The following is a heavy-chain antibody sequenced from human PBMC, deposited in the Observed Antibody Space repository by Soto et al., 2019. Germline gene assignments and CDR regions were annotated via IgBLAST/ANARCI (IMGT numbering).Heavy chain of an antibody. CDR2: ISWNSGSI. CDR1: GFTFDDYA. V-gene: IGHV3-9*01. Sequence: GGSLRLSCAASGFTFDDYAMHWVRQAPGKGLEWVSGISWNSGSIGYADSVKGRFTISRDNAKNSLYLRMNSLRAEDTALYYCAKDGPNYFDYWGQGTLVTVS. CDR3: AKDGPNYFDY. J-gene: IGHJ4*02.